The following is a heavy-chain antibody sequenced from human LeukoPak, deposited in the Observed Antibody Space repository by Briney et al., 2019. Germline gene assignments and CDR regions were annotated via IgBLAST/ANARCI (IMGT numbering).Heavy chain of an antibody. CDR1: GFTVSSNY. V-gene: IGHV3-53*01. D-gene: IGHD3-10*01. CDR2: IYSGGTT. Sequence: GGSLRLSCAASGFTVSSNYMNWVRQAPGKGLEWVSVIYSGGTTYYADSVKGRFTISRDNSKNTLYLQMNSLRAEDTAVYYCARGYYGSGPDSWGQGTLVTVSS. J-gene: IGHJ4*02. CDR3: ARGYYGSGPDS.